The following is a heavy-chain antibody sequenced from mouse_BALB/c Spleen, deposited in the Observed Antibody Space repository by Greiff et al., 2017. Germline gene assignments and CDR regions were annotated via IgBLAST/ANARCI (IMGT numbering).Heavy chain of an antibody. D-gene: IGHD2-4*01. CDR3: ARPLYDYDVWFAY. V-gene: IGHV5-9-3*01. CDR1: GFTFSSYA. J-gene: IGHJ3*01. Sequence: EVQLVESGGGLVKPGGSLKLSCAASGFTFSSYAMSWVRQTPEKRLEWVATISSGGSYTYYPDSVKGRFTISRDNAKNTLYLQMSSLRSEDTAMYYCARPLYDYDVWFAYWGQGTLVTVSA. CDR2: ISSGGSYT.